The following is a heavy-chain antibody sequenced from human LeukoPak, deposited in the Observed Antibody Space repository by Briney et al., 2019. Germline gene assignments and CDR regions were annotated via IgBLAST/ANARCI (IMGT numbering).Heavy chain of an antibody. Sequence: ASVKVSCKASGYTFTSYAMHWVRQAPGQRLEWMGWINAGNGNTKYSQKFQGIVTITRDTSASTAYMELSSLRSEDTAVYYCARDPRGGRLLNYFDYWGQGTLVTVSS. CDR3: ARDPRGGRLLNYFDY. CDR2: INAGNGNT. D-gene: IGHD2-15*01. V-gene: IGHV1-3*01. J-gene: IGHJ4*02. CDR1: GYTFTSYA.